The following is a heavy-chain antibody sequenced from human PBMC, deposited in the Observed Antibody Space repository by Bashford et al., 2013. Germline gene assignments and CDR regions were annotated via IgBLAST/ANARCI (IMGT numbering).Heavy chain of an antibody. V-gene: IGHV3-23*01. CDR3: AKFQGHLLPQLPLFSF. D-gene: IGHD5-24*01. Sequence: VRQAPGKGLEWVSGLNGIGDDTWYADSVRGRFTISRDNSKNTLYLRMINLRSEDTATYFCAKFQGHLLPQLPLFSFWGQGRPGHRLL. J-gene: IGHJ1*01. CDR2: LNGIGDDT.